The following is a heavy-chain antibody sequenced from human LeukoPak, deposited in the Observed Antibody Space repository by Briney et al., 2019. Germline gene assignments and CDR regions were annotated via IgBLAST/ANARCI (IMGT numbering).Heavy chain of an antibody. D-gene: IGHD4-17*01. Sequence: SETLSLTCTVSGGSISSGDYYWSWIRQPPGKGLEWIGYIYYSGSTYYNPSLKSRVTISVDTSKNQFSLKLSSVTAADTAVYYCASTRGETIPHYGDYIDSAFDIWGQGTMVTVSS. CDR1: GGSISSGDYY. V-gene: IGHV4-30-4*01. J-gene: IGHJ3*02. CDR3: ASTRGETIPHYGDYIDSAFDI. CDR2: IYYSGST.